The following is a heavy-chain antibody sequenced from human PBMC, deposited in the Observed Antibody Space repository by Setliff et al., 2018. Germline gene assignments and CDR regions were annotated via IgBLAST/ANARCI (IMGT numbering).Heavy chain of an antibody. CDR1: GFAFSSYW. CDR3: ARDGGDY. CDR2: IKQDGSEK. Sequence: GGSLRLSCEASGFAFSSYWMSWVRQAPGKGLEWVANIKQDGSEKYYVDSVKGRFTISRDNAKNSLYLQMNSLRAEDTAVYYCARDGGDYWGQGTLVTVSS. J-gene: IGHJ4*02. D-gene: IGHD3-16*01. V-gene: IGHV3-7*01.